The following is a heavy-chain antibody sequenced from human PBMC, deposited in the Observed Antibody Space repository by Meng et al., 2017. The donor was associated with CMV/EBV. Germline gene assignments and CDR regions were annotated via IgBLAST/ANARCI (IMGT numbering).Heavy chain of an antibody. V-gene: IGHV4-30-4*06. CDR2: IYYSGTT. D-gene: IGHD3-3*01. J-gene: IGHJ5*02. CDR3: ARVVRDDFWSGYYRGGWFDP. Sequence: GDYFWSWIRQHPGKGLEWIGYIYYSGTTYYHPSLKSRVTISVDTSKNQFSLKLSSVTAADTAVYYCARVVRDDFWSGYYRGGWFDPWGQGTLVTVSS. CDR1: GDYF.